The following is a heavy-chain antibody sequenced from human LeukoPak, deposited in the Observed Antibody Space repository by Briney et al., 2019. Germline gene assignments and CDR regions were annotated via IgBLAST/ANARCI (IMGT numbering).Heavy chain of an antibody. V-gene: IGHV4-4*07. Sequence: PSETLSLTCTVSGDSMSSFYWDWIRQPAGKGLQWIGRIYTSGVTNYNPSLKSRVTMSVDTSRNQFSLKLNSVTAADTAVYYCAREWTSGDGSGSPYYFDYWGPGTLVTVSS. J-gene: IGHJ4*02. CDR3: AREWTSGDGSGSPYYFDY. CDR1: GDSMSSFY. CDR2: IYTSGVT. D-gene: IGHD3-22*01.